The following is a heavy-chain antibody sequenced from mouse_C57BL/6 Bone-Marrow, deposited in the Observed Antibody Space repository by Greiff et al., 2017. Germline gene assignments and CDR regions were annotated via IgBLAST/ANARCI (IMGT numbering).Heavy chain of an antibody. D-gene: IGHD2-4*01. Sequence: VQLQQSGPGLVQPSQSLSITCTVSGFSLTSYGVHWVRQSPGKGLEWLGVIWSGGSTDYNAAFISRLSISKDNSKSQVFFKMNSLQADDTAIYYCARKESHYDYGFDVWGTGTTVTVSS. CDR1: GFSLTSYG. V-gene: IGHV2-2*01. J-gene: IGHJ1*03. CDR3: ARKESHYDYGFDV. CDR2: IWSGGST.